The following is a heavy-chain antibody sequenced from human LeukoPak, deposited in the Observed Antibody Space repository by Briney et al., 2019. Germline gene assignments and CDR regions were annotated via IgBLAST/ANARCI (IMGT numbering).Heavy chain of an antibody. V-gene: IGHV4-61*10. CDR2: IYYSGYT. CDR3: ARTTMVRGTYYMDV. CDR1: GGSISSGSYY. D-gene: IGHD3-10*01. J-gene: IGHJ6*03. Sequence: SETLSLTCTVSGGSISSGSYYWNWIRQPAGKGLEWIGYIYYSGYTNYNPSLKSRVTISVDTSKNQFSLKLSSVTAADTAVYYCARTTMVRGTYYMDVWGKGTTVTISS.